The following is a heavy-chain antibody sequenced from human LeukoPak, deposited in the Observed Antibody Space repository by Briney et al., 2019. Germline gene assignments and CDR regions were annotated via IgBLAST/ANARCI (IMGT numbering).Heavy chain of an antibody. J-gene: IGHJ4*02. Sequence: SETLSLTCTVSGGSISSYYWSWIRQPAGKGLEWIGRVYTDGTTSYNPSLKSRVTMSVDTSKNQFSLNLNSVTAADTAMYYCARDRGRSYGSFDYWGQGTLVTVSS. CDR2: VYTDGTT. CDR1: GGSISSYY. V-gene: IGHV4-4*07. D-gene: IGHD5-18*01. CDR3: ARDRGRSYGSFDY.